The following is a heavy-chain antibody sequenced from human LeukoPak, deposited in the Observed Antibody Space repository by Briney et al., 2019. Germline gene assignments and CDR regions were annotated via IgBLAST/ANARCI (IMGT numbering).Heavy chain of an antibody. CDR3: ARGSWELLMNLDY. D-gene: IGHD1-26*01. J-gene: IGHJ4*02. Sequence: GSSVKVSCKASGGTFSSYAISWVRQATGQGLEWMGWMNPNSGSTGYAQKFQGRVTMTRNTSISTAYMELSSLRSEDTAVYYCARGSWELLMNLDYWGQGTLVTVSS. V-gene: IGHV1-8*02. CDR2: MNPNSGST. CDR1: GGTFSSYA.